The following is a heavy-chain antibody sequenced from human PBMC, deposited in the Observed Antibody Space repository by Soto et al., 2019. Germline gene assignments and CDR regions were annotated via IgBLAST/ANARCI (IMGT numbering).Heavy chain of an antibody. D-gene: IGHD6-6*01. J-gene: IGHJ4*02. CDR3: ARGVYSSSSD. Sequence: QVQLQESGPGLVKPSGTLSLTCAVSGDSISSNNWWHWVRQPPGKGLEWIGEIYHSGTTNYNPSLQSRVTISVDKSKNQISLKLNSVTAADTAVYYCARGVYSSSSDWGQGTLVTVSS. V-gene: IGHV4-4*02. CDR2: IYHSGTT. CDR1: GDSISSNNW.